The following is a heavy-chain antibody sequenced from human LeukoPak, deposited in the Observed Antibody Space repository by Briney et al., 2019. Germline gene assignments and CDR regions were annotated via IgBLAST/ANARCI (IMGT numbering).Heavy chain of an antibody. CDR3: AKKLTTVTTWIDYFDY. D-gene: IGHD4-17*01. CDR2: ISGSGGST. CDR1: GFTFDDYA. V-gene: IGHV3-23*01. J-gene: IGHJ4*02. Sequence: GGSLRLSCAASGFTFDDYAMHWVRQAPGKGLEWVSAISGSGGSTYYADSVKGRFTISRDNSKNTLYLQMNSLRAEDTAVYYCAKKLTTVTTWIDYFDYWGQGTLVTVSS.